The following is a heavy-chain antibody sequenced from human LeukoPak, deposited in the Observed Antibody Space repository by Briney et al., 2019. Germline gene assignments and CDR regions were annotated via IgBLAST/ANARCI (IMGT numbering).Heavy chain of an antibody. D-gene: IGHD1-7*01. Sequence: ASVKVSCKASGTTFNSYSITWVRQAPGQGLEWMGKVIPILGTANYAQKFQGRVTITADKSTSTAYLELSSLRSEDTAFYYCARNLNWNYDVFYLDNWGQGTLVTVSS. CDR2: VIPILGTA. CDR3: ARNLNWNYDVFYLDN. J-gene: IGHJ4*02. CDR1: GTTFNSYS. V-gene: IGHV1-69*08.